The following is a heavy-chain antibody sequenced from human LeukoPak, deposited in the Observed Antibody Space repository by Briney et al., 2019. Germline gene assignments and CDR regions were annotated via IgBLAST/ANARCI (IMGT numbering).Heavy chain of an antibody. D-gene: IGHD2-2*01. J-gene: IGHJ5*02. CDR2: IKQDGGEK. CDR3: ARKDCSSTSCYAWNWFDP. CDR1: GFTFSSYW. Sequence: GGSLRLSCAASGFTFSSYWMSWVRQAPGKGLEWVANIKQDGGEKYYVDSVKGRFTISRDNAKNSLYLQMNSLRAEDTAVYYCARKDCSSTSCYAWNWFDPWGQGTLVTVSS. V-gene: IGHV3-7*01.